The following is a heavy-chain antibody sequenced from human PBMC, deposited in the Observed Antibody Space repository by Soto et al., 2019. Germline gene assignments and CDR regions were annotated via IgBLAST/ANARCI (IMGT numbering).Heavy chain of an antibody. D-gene: IGHD5-12*01. V-gene: IGHV3-48*04. CDR3: ARGSGTASGYDYSHYYYYMDV. CDR2: ISSSGSTK. Sequence: GGSLRLSCAASGFTFSSYAMHWVRQAPGKGLEWVSYISSSGSTKYYADSVKGRFTISRDNAKNSLYLQMNSLRAEDTAVYYCARGSGTASGYDYSHYYYYMDVWGKGTTVTVYS. J-gene: IGHJ6*03. CDR1: GFTFSSYA.